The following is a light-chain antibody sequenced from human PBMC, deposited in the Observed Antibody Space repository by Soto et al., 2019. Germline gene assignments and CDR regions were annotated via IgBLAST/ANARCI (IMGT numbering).Light chain of an antibody. CDR1: SSDVGGYNY. CDR2: EVS. J-gene: IGLJ1*01. V-gene: IGLV2-14*01. CDR3: SSFTSAYTFV. Sequence: QSALGQPASVSGSPGQSIAISCTGTSSDVGGYNYVSWYQQHPGKAPKLLISEVSIRPSGVSDRFSGSKSGNTASLTISGLQTEDEADYYCSSFTSAYTFVFGSGTKVTVL.